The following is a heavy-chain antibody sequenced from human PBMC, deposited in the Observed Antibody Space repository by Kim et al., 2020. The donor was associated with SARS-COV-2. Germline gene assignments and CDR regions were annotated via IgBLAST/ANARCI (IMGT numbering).Heavy chain of an antibody. D-gene: IGHD4-4*01. CDR3: ARGQRSNRNWFDA. V-gene: IGHV4-34*01. J-gene: IGHJ5*02. Sequence: SETLSLTCAVYGGSFSGYYWSWIRQPPGKWLEWIGEINHSGSTNYNPSLKSRVTISVDTSKNQFSLKLSSVTAADTAVYYCARGQRSNRNWFDAWGQGTLVTVSS. CDR2: INHSGST. CDR1: GGSFSGYY.